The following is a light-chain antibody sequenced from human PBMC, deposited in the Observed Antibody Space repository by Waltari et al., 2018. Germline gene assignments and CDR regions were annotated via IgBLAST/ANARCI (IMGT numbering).Light chain of an antibody. J-gene: IGKJ2*01. Sequence: DVVMTQSALSLPVTLGQPASISCRSSQTLVHSVGNTQLHWFQQRPGQPPRRLIYKVSNRDSGVPDRFGGSGSGTDFTLKISRVEAEDVGVYYCMQGTHWLYTFGQGTKLEIK. CDR3: MQGTHWLYT. V-gene: IGKV2-30*02. CDR1: QTLVHSVGNTQ. CDR2: KVS.